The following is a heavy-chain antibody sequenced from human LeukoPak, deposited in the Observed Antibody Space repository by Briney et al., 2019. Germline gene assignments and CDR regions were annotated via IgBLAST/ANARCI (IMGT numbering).Heavy chain of an antibody. D-gene: IGHD3-22*01. J-gene: IGHJ1*01. Sequence: ASVKVSCKASGYTFTSYGISWVRRAPGQGLEWMGWISAYNGNTNYAQKLQGRVTMTTDTSTSTAYMELRSLRSDDTAVYYCAREGYYDSNGDAEYFQHWGQGTLVTVSS. CDR2: ISAYNGNT. CDR1: GYTFTSYG. V-gene: IGHV1-18*01. CDR3: AREGYYDSNGDAEYFQH.